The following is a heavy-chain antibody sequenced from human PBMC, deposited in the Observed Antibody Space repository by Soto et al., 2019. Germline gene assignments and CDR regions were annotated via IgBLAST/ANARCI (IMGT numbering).Heavy chain of an antibody. CDR2: IYYSGST. D-gene: IGHD3-9*01. J-gene: IGHJ4*02. V-gene: IGHV4-30-4*01. CDR1: GGSISSDDYY. CDR3: ARTPLTGNKRDYYFDY. Sequence: SETLSLTCTVSGGSISSDDYYWSWIRQPPAKGLEWIGYIYYSGSTYYNPSLKSRVTISVDTSKNQFSLKLSSVTAADTAVYYCARTPLTGNKRDYYFDYWGQGTLVTVSS.